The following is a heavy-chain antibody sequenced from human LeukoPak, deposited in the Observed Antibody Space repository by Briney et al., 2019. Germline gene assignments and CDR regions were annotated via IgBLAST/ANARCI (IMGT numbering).Heavy chain of an antibody. CDR1: GFTFSSYA. D-gene: IGHD3-3*01. V-gene: IGHV3-23*01. CDR2: ISGSGGST. Sequence: GGSLRLSCAASGFTFSSYAMSWVRQAPGKGLEWVSAISGSGGSTYYADSVKGRFTISRDNSKNTLYLQMNSLRAEDTAVYYCAKEQPSTIFGVVIQYYHYGMDVWGQGTTVTVSS. J-gene: IGHJ6*02. CDR3: AKEQPSTIFGVVIQYYHYGMDV.